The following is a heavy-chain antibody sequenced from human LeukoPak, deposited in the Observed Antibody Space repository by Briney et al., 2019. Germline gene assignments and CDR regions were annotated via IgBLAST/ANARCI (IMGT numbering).Heavy chain of an antibody. CDR1: GGTFSSYA. V-gene: IGHV1-69*13. D-gene: IGHD3-3*01. CDR3: ARGAPDPYYDFWSGYGTFDP. CDR2: IIPISGAA. J-gene: IGHJ5*02. Sequence: GSSVKVSCKASGGTFSSYAINWVRQAPGQGLEWLGGIIPISGAANYAQKFQGRVTITADESTSTAYMEMSSLRSEDTAVYYCARGAPDPYYDFWSGYGTFDPWGQGTLVTVSS.